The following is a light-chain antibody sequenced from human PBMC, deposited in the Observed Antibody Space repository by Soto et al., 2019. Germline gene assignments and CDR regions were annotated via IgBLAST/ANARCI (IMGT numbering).Light chain of an antibody. J-gene: IGLJ1*01. CDR3: CSYAGSSTFPYV. CDR2: EVS. V-gene: IGLV2-23*02. Sequence: QSALTQPASVSGAPGQSITISCTGTSSDVGSYNLVSWYQHHPGKAPKLMIYEVSKRPSGVSNRFSGSKSGNTASLTISGLQAEDEADYYCCSYAGSSTFPYVFGNGTKVTVL. CDR1: SSDVGSYNL.